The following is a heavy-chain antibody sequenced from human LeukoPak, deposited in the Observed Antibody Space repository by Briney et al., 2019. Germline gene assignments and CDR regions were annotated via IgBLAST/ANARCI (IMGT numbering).Heavy chain of an antibody. Sequence: GGSLRLSCAASGFTFSSYAMHWVRQAPGKGLEWVAVISYDGSNKYYADSVKSRFTISRDNSKNTLYLQMNSLGAEDTAVYYCARDDGSSWASGAFDIWGQGTMVTVSS. V-gene: IGHV3-30-3*01. CDR1: GFTFSSYA. CDR3: ARDDGSSWASGAFDI. J-gene: IGHJ3*02. CDR2: ISYDGSNK. D-gene: IGHD6-13*01.